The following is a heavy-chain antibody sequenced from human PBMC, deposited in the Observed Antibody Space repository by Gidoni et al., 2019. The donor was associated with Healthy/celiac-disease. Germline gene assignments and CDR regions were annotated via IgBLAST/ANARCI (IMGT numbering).Heavy chain of an antibody. CDR2: IYYSGST. CDR3: ARDGDGGNFDY. Sequence: KGLEWIGYIYYSGSTNYNPSLKSRVTISVDTSKNQFSLKLSSVTAADTAVYYCARDGDGGNFDYWGQGTLVTVSS. J-gene: IGHJ4*02. D-gene: IGHD2-15*01. V-gene: IGHV4-59*01.